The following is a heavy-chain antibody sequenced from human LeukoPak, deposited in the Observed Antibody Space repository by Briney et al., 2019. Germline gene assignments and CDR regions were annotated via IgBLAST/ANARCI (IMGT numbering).Heavy chain of an antibody. J-gene: IGHJ4*02. CDR2: VFYSGNT. V-gene: IGHV4-59*01. CDR1: GGSISTYY. D-gene: IGHD3-10*01. Sequence: PSETLSVTCSDSGGSISTYYWTWIRQPPGSRLEWVGYVFYSGNTNYNPSLNSRVTISVDTSKTQFSLKLSSVTAADTAVYYCAAAAPEHAGTLDFWGQGILVTVSS. CDR3: AAAAPEHAGTLDF.